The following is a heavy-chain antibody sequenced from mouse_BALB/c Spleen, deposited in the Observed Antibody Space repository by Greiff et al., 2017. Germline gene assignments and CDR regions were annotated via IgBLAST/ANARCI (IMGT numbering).Heavy chain of an antibody. Sequence: EVMLVESGGGLVQPGGSRKLSCAASGLTFSSFGMHWVRQAPEKGLEWVAYISSGSSTIYYADTVKGRFTISRDKPKKPLFLQMTSLRSEDTAMYYCAREGRDYDYKDYYAMDYWGQGTSVTVSS. V-gene: IGHV5-17*02. CDR3: AREGRDYDYKDYYAMDY. J-gene: IGHJ4*01. CDR1: GLTFSSFG. D-gene: IGHD2-4*01. CDR2: ISSGSSTI.